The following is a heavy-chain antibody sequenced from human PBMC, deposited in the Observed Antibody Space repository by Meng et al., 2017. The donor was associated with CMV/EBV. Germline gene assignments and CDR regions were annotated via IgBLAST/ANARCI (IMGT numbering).Heavy chain of an antibody. Sequence: SETLSLTCTVSGGSISSSSYYWGWIRQPPGKGLEWIGSIYYSGSTYYNPSLKSRVTISVDTSKNQFSLKLSSVIAADTAVYYCARDLRGVIDYWGQGTLVTVSS. CDR1: GGSISSSSYY. CDR2: IYYSGST. V-gene: IGHV4-39*07. J-gene: IGHJ4*02. D-gene: IGHD3-10*01. CDR3: ARDLRGVIDY.